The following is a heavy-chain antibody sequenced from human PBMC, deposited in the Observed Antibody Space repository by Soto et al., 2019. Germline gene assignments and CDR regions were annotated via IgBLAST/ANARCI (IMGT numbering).Heavy chain of an antibody. CDR2: IIPSFGTA. D-gene: IGHD1-26*01. CDR3: ARDGGRHSGGFDY. Sequence: SVKVSCKASGGAFSSYSINWVRQAPGHGLEWMGEIIPSFGTANYAQKCQGRVAITADESTSTAYMELSSLRSEDTSVYYCARDGGRHSGGFDYWGQGTMVTVCS. V-gene: IGHV1-69*13. CDR1: GGAFSSYS. J-gene: IGHJ4*02.